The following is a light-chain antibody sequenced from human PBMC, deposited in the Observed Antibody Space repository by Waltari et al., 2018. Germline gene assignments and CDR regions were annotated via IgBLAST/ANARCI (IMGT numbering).Light chain of an antibody. CDR1: GSGDS. J-gene: IGLJ1*01. CDR2: EVN. CDR3: SSDAVSNNFYD. Sequence: QSALTQPPSASGSPGQSVTISCTGPGSGDSVPWYQQHPGKAPKLLIYEVNKRPSGVPDRFSGSKSGNTASLTVSGLQAEDEGDYYCSSDAVSNNFYDFGTGTKVTVL. V-gene: IGLV2-8*01.